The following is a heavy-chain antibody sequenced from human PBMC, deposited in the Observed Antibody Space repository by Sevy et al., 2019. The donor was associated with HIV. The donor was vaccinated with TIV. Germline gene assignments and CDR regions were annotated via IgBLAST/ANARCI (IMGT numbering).Heavy chain of an antibody. V-gene: IGHV4-59*01. CDR2: IYYSGST. CDR1: GGSISSYY. Sequence: SETLSLTCTVSGGSISSYYWSWIRQPPGKGLEWIGYIYYSGSTNYNPSLKSRVTISVDTSKNQFSLKLSSVTAADTAVYYCAGGDGPLFHYWGQGTLVTVSS. J-gene: IGHJ4*02. CDR3: AGGDGPLFHY.